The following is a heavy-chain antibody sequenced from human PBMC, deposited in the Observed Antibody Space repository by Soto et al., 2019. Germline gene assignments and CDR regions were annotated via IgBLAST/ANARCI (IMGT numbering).Heavy chain of an antibody. CDR1: GDTLSTYY. J-gene: IGHJ4*02. V-gene: IGHV1-46*03. Sequence: VQLVQSGAEVKRPGASVKISCKASGDTLSTYYMHWARQAPGQGLEWMGIINPRSGKTNYPQKSQARVTMTRDTSTTTVYMELSTLRCEDTAMYYCARGVGYSDSSGYPFAYWGQGTLVTVSS. CDR2: INPRSGKT. CDR3: ARGVGYSDSSGYPFAY. D-gene: IGHD3-22*01.